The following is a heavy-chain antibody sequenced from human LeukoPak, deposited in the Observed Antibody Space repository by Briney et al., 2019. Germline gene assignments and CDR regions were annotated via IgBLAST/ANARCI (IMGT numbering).Heavy chain of an antibody. V-gene: IGHV1-2*02. CDR2: INPNSGGT. Sequence: ASVKVSCKASGYTFTGYYMHWVRQAPGQGLEWMGWINPNSGGTNYAQKFQGRVTMTRDTSISTAYMELSRLRSDDTAVYYCARLASLYDSSSYYWGDYWGQGTLVTVSS. D-gene: IGHD3-22*01. J-gene: IGHJ4*02. CDR3: ARLASLYDSSSYYWGDY. CDR1: GYTFTGYY.